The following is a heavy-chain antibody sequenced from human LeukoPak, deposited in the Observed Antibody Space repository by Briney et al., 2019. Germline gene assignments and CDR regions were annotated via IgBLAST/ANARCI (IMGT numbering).Heavy chain of an antibody. CDR1: GFTFSSYA. V-gene: IGHV3-30-3*01. Sequence: GRSLRLSCAASGFTFSSYAVLWVRQAPGKGLEWVAVISYDGSNKYYADSVKGRFTISRDNSKNTLYLQMNSLRAEDTAVYYCASSAIRGLLVPLGYWGQGTLVTVSS. D-gene: IGHD3-10*01. CDR2: ISYDGSNK. CDR3: ASSAIRGLLVPLGY. J-gene: IGHJ4*02.